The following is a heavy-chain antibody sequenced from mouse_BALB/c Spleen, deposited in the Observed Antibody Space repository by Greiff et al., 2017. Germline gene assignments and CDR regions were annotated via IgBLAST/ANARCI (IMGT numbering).Heavy chain of an antibody. J-gene: IGHJ4*01. V-gene: IGHV5-12-2*01. CDR1: GFTFSSYT. CDR3: ARVYGYDDYYAMDY. CDR2: ISNGGGST. D-gene: IGHD2-2*01. Sequence: DVMLVESGGGLVQPGGSLKLSCAASGFTFSSYTMSWVRQTPEKRLEWVAYISNGGGSTYYPDTVKGRFTISRDNAKNTLYLQMSSLKSEDTAMYYCARVYGYDDYYAMDYWGQGTSVTVSS.